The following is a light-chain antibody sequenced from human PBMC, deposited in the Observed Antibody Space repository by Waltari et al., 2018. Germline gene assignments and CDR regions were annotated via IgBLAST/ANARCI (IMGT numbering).Light chain of an antibody. J-gene: IGKJ5*01. Sequence: EIVLTQSPATLSLSPGERATPSCRASQSFSSYLAWYQQKPGQAPRLLIYDASNRATGIPARFSGSGSGTDFTLTISSLEPEDFAVYYCQQRSNPITFGQGTRLEIK. CDR2: DAS. V-gene: IGKV3-11*01. CDR3: QQRSNPIT. CDR1: QSFSSY.